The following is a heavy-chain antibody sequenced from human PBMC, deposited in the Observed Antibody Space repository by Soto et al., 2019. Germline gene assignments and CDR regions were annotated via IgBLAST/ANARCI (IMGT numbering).Heavy chain of an antibody. CDR1: GGSISSGGYS. Sequence: SETLSLTCAVSGGSISSGGYSWNWIRQPPGKGLEWIGYIYHSGSTLYNSSLKSRLTISVDTSKNQFSLSLRSVTAADTAVYYCASHRTFWPFDYWGQGTVVTVSS. J-gene: IGHJ4*02. D-gene: IGHD2-8*01. CDR3: ASHRTFWPFDY. V-gene: IGHV4-30-2*03. CDR2: IYHSGST.